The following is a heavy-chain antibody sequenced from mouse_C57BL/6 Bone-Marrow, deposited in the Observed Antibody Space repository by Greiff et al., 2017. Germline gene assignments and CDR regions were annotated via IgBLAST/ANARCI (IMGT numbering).Heavy chain of an antibody. CDR1: GYTFTSSG. CDR2: IYPRSGNT. CDR3: ARGAPDAMDY. Sequence: QVQLKESGAELARPGASVKLSCKASGYTFTSSGISWVKQRTGQGLEWIVEIYPRSGNTYYNEKFQGKATLTADKSSSTAYMELRSLTSEDSAVYFCARGAPDAMDYWGQGTSVTVSS. V-gene: IGHV1-81*01. D-gene: IGHD3-1*01. J-gene: IGHJ4*01.